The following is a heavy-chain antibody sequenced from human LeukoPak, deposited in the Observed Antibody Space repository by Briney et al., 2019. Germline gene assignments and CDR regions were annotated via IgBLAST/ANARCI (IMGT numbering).Heavy chain of an antibody. V-gene: IGHV3-7*03. CDR2: IKQDGSES. CDR3: ANTPRITMVQGVS. Sequence: GGSLRLSCAASGFTFSSHWMDWVRQAPGKGLEWVANIKQDGSESYYLDSVKGRFTISRDNAKSSLYLQMNSLRAEDTAVYYCANTPRITMVQGVSWGQGTLVTVSS. D-gene: IGHD3-10*01. CDR1: GFTFSSHW. J-gene: IGHJ4*02.